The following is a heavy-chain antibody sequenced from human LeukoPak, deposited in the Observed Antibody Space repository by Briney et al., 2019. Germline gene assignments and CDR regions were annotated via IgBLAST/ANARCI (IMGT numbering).Heavy chain of an antibody. J-gene: IGHJ4*02. CDR3: ARVQAAAAGPFDY. D-gene: IGHD6-13*01. Sequence: GSSVKVSCKASGGTFSSYAISWVRQAPGQGLESRGWISAYNGNTNYAQKLQGRVTMTTDTSTSTAYMELRSLRSDDTAVYYCARVQAAAAGPFDYWGQGTLVTVSS. V-gene: IGHV1-18*01. CDR2: ISAYNGNT. CDR1: GGTFSSYA.